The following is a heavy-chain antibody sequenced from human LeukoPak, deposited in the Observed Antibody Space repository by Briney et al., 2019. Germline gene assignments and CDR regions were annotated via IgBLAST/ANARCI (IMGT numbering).Heavy chain of an antibody. CDR2: ISESGSTI. CDR1: GFTFSSYE. CDR3: TRDFTPTHYYYYYYGMDV. Sequence: GGSLRLSCAASGFTFSSYEMNWVRQAPGKGLEWVSYISESGSTIFYADSLKGRFTTSRDNAKNSLYLQMNSLRAEDTAVYYCTRDFTPTHYYYYYYGMDVWGQGTTVTVSS. J-gene: IGHJ6*02. V-gene: IGHV3-48*03.